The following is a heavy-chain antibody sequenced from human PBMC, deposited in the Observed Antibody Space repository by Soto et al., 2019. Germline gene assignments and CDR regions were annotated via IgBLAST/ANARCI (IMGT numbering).Heavy chain of an antibody. CDR2: INAGNGNT. CDR3: ARGASAHYDSRGLALDCQH. CDR1: GYTFTSYA. D-gene: IGHD3-22*01. V-gene: IGHV1-3*05. J-gene: IGHJ1*01. Sequence: QVQLVQSGAEEKKPGASVKVSCKASGYTFTSYAMHWVRQAPGQRLEWMGWINAGNGNTKYSQKFQGRVTITRDTSASTAYMELSSLRSEDTAVYYCARGASAHYDSRGLALDCQHWGQGTLVTVSS.